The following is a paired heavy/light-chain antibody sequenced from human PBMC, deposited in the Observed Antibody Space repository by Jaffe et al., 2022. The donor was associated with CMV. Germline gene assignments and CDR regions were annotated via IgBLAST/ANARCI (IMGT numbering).Heavy chain of an antibody. V-gene: IGHV3-43*01. CDR2: TNWDGITT. J-gene: IGHJ4*02. CDR1: GFTFDDYT. D-gene: IGHD2-21*02. Sequence: EVQLVESGGVVVQPGGSVRLSCAASGFTFDDYTMHWVRQGPGKGLEWVSLTNWDGITTYYADSVKGRFTISRDNSKNSLYLQMNSLRTEDTAFYYCAKSFSRILMAGGDGFDSWGQGTLVTVSS. CDR3: AKSFSRILMAGGDGFDS.
Light chain of an antibody. V-gene: IGLV1-44*01. CDR1: SSNIGSNIGGNT. Sequence: QSVLTQPPSASGTPGQRVTISCSGSSSNIGSNIGGNTVNWYFQLPGTAPKLLIYGNNQRPSGVPDRFSGSKSGTSASLAISGLLSEDEADYYCSAWDDSLTGWVFGGGTKLTVL. J-gene: IGLJ3*02. CDR2: GNN. CDR3: SAWDDSLTGWV.